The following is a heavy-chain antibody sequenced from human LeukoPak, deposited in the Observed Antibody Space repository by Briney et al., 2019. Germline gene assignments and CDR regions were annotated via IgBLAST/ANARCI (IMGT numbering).Heavy chain of an antibody. J-gene: IGHJ4*02. V-gene: IGHV3-9*01. CDR3: AREYCSGGSCYGEDY. D-gene: IGHD2-15*01. Sequence: GGSLRLSCAASGFTFDDYAMHWVRQAPGKGLEWVSGISWNSGNIGYADSVKGRFTISRDNAKNSLYLQMNSLRAEDTAVYYCAREYCSGGSCYGEDYWGQGTLVTVSS. CDR2: ISWNSGNI. CDR1: GFTFDDYA.